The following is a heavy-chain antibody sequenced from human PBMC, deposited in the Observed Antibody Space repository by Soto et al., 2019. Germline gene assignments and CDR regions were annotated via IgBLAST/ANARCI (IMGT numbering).Heavy chain of an antibody. CDR3: ARAQDKWELPHFDY. CDR1: GFTFSSYW. V-gene: IGHV3-21*01. D-gene: IGHD1-26*01. CDR2: ISSSSSYI. J-gene: IGHJ4*02. Sequence: EVQLVESGGGLVQPGGSLRLSCAASGFTFSSYWMHWVRQAPGKGLVWVSSISSSSSYIYYADSVKGRFTISRDNAKNSLYLQMNSLRAEDTAVYYCARAQDKWELPHFDYWGQGTLVTVSS.